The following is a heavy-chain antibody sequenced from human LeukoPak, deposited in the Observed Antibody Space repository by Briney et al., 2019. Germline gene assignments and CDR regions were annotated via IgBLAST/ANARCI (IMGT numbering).Heavy chain of an antibody. V-gene: IGHV3-33*01. J-gene: IGHJ4*02. Sequence: GRSLRLSCAASGFTFSSYGMHWVRQAPGKGLEWVAVIWYDGSNKYYADSVKGRFTISRDNSKNTLYLQMNSLRAEDTAVYYCAREGRDSTTHPGTYDYWGQGTLVTVSS. CDR2: IWYDGSNK. CDR3: AREGRDSTTHPGTYDY. CDR1: GFTFSSYG. D-gene: IGHD1-14*01.